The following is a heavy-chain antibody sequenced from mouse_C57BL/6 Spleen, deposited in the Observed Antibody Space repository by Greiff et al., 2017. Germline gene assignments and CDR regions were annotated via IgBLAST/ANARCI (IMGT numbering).Heavy chain of an antibody. CDR3: ASCNWVSYLDY. V-gene: IGHV1-82*01. J-gene: IGHJ2*01. Sequence: VQLQESGPELVKPGASVKISCKASGYAFSSSWMNWVKQRPGKGLEWIGRIYPGDGDTNYNGKFKGKATLTADKSSSTAYMRLSSLTSEDSAVYFCASCNWVSYLDYWGQGTTLTVSS. CDR2: IYPGDGDT. D-gene: IGHD4-1*01. CDR1: GYAFSSSW.